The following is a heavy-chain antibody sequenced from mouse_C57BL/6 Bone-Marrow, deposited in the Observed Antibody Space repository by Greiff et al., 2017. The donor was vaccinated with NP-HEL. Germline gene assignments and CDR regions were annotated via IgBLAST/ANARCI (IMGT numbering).Heavy chain of an antibody. D-gene: IGHD1-1*01. CDR3: TPITTVVNFDY. J-gene: IGHJ2*01. CDR1: GYTFTSYW. CDR2: ISPGNSDP. V-gene: IGHV1-5*01. Sequence: VQLQQSGTVLARPGASVKMSCKTSGYTFTSYWMHWVKQRPGQGLEWIGAISPGNSDPSYNQKFKGKAKLSAVTSDNTAYKELRSLTNYDSAVYYFTPITTVVNFDYWGQGTTLTVSS.